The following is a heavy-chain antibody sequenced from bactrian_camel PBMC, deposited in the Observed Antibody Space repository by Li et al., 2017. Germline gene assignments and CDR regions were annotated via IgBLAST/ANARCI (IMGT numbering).Heavy chain of an antibody. CDR3: VNGGGDWYRDLAY. CDR1: GFTFSSYT. CDR2: ITNDGVSI. Sequence: HVQLVESGGGLVQPGGSLTLSCEASGFTFSSYTMFWVRQAPGKGLEWVSSITNDGVSIYYDSLKGRFTISRDNAKNTVYLQMNSLKSEDTAVYYCVNGGGDWYRDLAYWGQGTQVTVS. V-gene: IGHV3S1*01. D-gene: IGHD6*01. J-gene: IGHJ6*01.